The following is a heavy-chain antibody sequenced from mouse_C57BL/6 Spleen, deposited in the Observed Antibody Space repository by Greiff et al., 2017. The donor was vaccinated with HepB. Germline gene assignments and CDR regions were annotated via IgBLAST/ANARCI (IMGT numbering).Heavy chain of an antibody. J-gene: IGHJ2*01. CDR2: IYPGDGDT. CDR1: GYAFSSYW. CDR3: ARTGGTTVVAPYYFDY. D-gene: IGHD1-1*01. V-gene: IGHV1-80*01. Sequence: QVQLQQSGAELVKPGASVKISCKASGYAFSSYWMNWVKQRPGKGLEWIGQIYPGDGDTNYNGKFKGKATLTADKSSSTAYMQLSSPTSEDSAVYFCARTGGTTVVAPYYFDYWGQGTTLTVSS.